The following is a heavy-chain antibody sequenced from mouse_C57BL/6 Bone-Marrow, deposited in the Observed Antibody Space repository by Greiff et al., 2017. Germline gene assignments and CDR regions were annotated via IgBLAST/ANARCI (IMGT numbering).Heavy chain of an antibody. Sequence: VQLVESGPGLVAPSQSLSITCTVSGFSLTSSGVDWVRQSPGKGLAWLGVIWGVGSTNYNSALKSRLSISKDNSKSQVFLKMNSLQTDDTAMYYCASAGNFEGFAYWGQGTLVTVSA. CDR3: ASAGNFEGFAY. CDR2: IWGVGST. D-gene: IGHD2-1*01. CDR1: GFSLTSSG. J-gene: IGHJ3*01. V-gene: IGHV2-6*01.